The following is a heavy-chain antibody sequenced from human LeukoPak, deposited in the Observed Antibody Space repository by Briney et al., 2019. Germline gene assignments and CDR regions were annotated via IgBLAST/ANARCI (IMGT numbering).Heavy chain of an antibody. CDR1: GYTFTSYG. V-gene: IGHV1-18*01. CDR2: ISAYNGNT. D-gene: IGHD1-26*01. CDR3: AREKWELLSTDDAFDI. J-gene: IGHJ3*02. Sequence: ASVKVSCKASGYTFTSYGISWVRQAPGQGLEWMGWISAYNGNTNYAQKLQVRVTMTTDTSTSTAYMELRSPRSDDTAVYYCAREKWELLSTDDAFDIWGQGQWSPSLQ.